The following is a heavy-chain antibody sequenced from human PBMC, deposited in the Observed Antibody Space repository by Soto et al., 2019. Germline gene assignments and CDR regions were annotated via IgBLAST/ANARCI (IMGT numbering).Heavy chain of an antibody. CDR3: SRAAYGDGFDS. V-gene: IGHV3-72*01. CDR2: IRNRGCGYIT. J-gene: IGHJ3*02. D-gene: IGHD4-17*01. CDR1: GYTFSDHY. Sequence: MQLVESGGDLVQPGGSLKLSCVGSGYTFSDHYMDWVRQAPGKGLEWVGRIRNRGCGYITQYAGFVRGRFTVSREDSKQSLNIQRNSLKIEDTAVYYCSRAAYGDGFDSWGQGKGVTVSS.